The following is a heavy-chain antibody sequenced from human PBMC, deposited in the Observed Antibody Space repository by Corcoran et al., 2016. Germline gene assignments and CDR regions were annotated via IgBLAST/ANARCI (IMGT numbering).Heavy chain of an antibody. J-gene: IGHJ4*02. CDR1: GFTFSNYG. Sequence: QVQLVESGGGVVQPGKSLRLSCAASGFTFSNYGMHWVRQAPGKGLEWVAVISYDGSNKYYADSVKGRFTISRENSKNTLYLQMNSLRAEDTAVYYCAQSLGVNTAMAMDYWGQGTLVTVAS. D-gene: IGHD5-18*01. V-gene: IGHV3-30*18. CDR3: AQSLGVNTAMAMDY. CDR2: ISYDGSNK.